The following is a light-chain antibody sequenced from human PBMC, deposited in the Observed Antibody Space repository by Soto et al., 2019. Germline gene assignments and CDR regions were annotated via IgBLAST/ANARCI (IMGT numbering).Light chain of an antibody. V-gene: IGKV2-28*01. CDR2: LGS. CDR1: QSLLHSNGKKY. CDR3: MQALQTPRT. Sequence: DIVMTQSPLSLPVTPGEPASISCRSSQSLLHSNGKKYLDWYLQKPGQSPQLLVYLGSTRASGVPDRFSGSGAGTDFTLKISRVEAEDVGIYYCMQALQTPRTFGQGTKLEIK. J-gene: IGKJ2*02.